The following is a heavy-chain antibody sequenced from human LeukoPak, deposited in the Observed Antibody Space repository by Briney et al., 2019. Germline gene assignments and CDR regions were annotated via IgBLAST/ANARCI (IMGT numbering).Heavy chain of an antibody. CDR2: ISSSVTTI. CDR3: ARLEQFHRGHFFYYMDV. D-gene: IGHD6-19*01. J-gene: IGHJ6*03. Sequence: GGSLRLSCAASGFTFSDYYMSWIRQAPEKGLELVSYISSSVTTIYYADSAKGRLTISRDNAKNSLYLQMNSLRAEDTAVYYCARLEQFHRGHFFYYMDVWGKGTTVTVSS. V-gene: IGHV3-11*01. CDR1: GFTFSDYY.